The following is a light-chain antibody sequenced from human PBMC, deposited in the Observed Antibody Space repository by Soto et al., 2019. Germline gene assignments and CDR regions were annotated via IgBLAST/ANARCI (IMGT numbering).Light chain of an antibody. CDR3: QQYSTYPWT. Sequence: DIQMTQSPSTLSASVGDRVTITCRASQTISTLLAWYQQRPGKAPNLLIYKASSLESGVPSRFSGSGSGTEFTLTISSLTPDDFATYFCQQYSTYPWTFGQGTKVEVK. J-gene: IGKJ1*01. CDR1: QTISTL. CDR2: KAS. V-gene: IGKV1-5*03.